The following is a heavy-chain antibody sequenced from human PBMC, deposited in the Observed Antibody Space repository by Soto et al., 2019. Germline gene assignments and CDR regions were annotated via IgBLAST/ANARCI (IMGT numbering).Heavy chain of an antibody. CDR1: GGSISSSSYY. J-gene: IGHJ4*02. CDR2: IYYSGST. D-gene: IGHD4-17*01. CDR3: ARLHPFYGGNSDY. V-gene: IGHV4-39*01. Sequence: SETLSLTCTVSGGSISSSSYYWGWIRQPPGKGLEWIGSIYYSGSTYYNPSLKSRVTISVDTSKNQFSLKLSSVTAADTAVYYCARLHPFYGGNSDYWGQGTLVTVSS.